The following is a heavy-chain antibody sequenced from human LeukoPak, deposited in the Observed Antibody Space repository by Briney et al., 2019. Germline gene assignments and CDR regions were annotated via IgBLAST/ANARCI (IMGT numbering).Heavy chain of an antibody. CDR3: ARSTASHVYYYDSSGYYAFDI. Sequence: GGSLRLSCAASGFTFSSYDMHWVRQAPGKGLEWVSAIGTAGDTYYPGSVKGRFTISRENAKNSLYLQMNSLRAGDTAVYYCARSTASHVYYYDSSGYYAFDIWGQGTMVTVSS. CDR2: IGTAGDT. V-gene: IGHV3-13*01. D-gene: IGHD3-22*01. CDR1: GFTFSSYD. J-gene: IGHJ3*02.